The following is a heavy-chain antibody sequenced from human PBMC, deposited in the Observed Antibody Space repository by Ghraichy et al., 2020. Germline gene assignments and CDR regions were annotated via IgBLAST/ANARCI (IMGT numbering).Heavy chain of an antibody. V-gene: IGHV4-39*01. CDR2: IYYSGST. J-gene: IGHJ4*02. CDR1: GGSISSSSYY. CDR3: AKTPDYYDSSGFPHFDY. D-gene: IGHD3-22*01. Sequence: SETLSLTCTVSGGSISSSSYYWGWIRQPPGKGLEWIGSIYYSGSTYYNPSLKSRVTISVDTSKNQFSLKLSSVIAADTAVYYCAKTPDYYDSSGFPHFDYWGQGTLVTVSS.